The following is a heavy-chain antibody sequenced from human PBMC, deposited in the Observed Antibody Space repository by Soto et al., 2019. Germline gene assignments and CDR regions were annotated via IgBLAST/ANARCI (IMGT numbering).Heavy chain of an antibody. Sequence: SETLSLTCSVSSGSVSSANWWSWVRQPPGKGLEWIGEIYHRGDTNYNPPLKGRVTISMDMSKNQFSLKLTSVTAADTAVYYCARGGGYYFDYWGQGTLVTVSS. CDR1: SGSVSSANW. J-gene: IGHJ4*02. CDR2: IYHRGDT. V-gene: IGHV4-4*02. D-gene: IGHD3-16*01. CDR3: ARGGGYYFDY.